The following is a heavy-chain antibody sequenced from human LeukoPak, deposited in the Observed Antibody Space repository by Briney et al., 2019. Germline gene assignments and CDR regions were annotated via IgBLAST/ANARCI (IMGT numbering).Heavy chain of an antibody. CDR1: GGTFSSFA. D-gene: IGHD1-26*01. J-gene: IGHJ5*02. Sequence: ASVKVSCKASGGTFSSFAINWVRQAPGQGLEWMGLINPSGSSTSYAQKFQGRLSLTRDMSTSTDYMELSSLRSEDTAVYYCARDNSVGDTAWWFDPWGQGTLVTVSS. CDR2: INPSGSST. V-gene: IGHV1-46*01. CDR3: ARDNSVGDTAWWFDP.